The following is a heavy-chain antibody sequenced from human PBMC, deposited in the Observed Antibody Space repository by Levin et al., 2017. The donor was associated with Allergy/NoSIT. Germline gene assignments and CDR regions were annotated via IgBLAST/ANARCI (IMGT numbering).Heavy chain of an antibody. CDR1: GYTFTGYF. V-gene: IGHV1-2*02. Sequence: ASVKVSCKGSGYTFTGYFLHWVRQAPGQGLEWMGWINPHSGGTNYTQKFQGRVTMTRDTSLSTAYLELSRLRSDDTAVYYCARIEGVTTGFYGLDVWGQGTSVTVSS. CDR2: INPHSGGT. D-gene: IGHD1-26*01. CDR3: ARIEGVTTGFYGLDV. J-gene: IGHJ6*02.